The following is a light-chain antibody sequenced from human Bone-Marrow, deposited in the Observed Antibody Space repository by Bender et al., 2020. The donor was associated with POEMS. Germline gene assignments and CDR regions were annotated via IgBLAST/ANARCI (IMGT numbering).Light chain of an antibody. Sequence: QSVLTQPPSASGTPGQRITISCSGGSSNIGKNYVYWYQQLPVPAPKLVIYRNSHRPSGVPDRFSGSKSGTSASLVISGARSEDEAEYICAAWDETLMTFGGRTKLTVL. CDR2: RNS. J-gene: IGLJ2*01. V-gene: IGLV1-47*01. CDR1: SSNIGKNY. CDR3: AAWDETLMT.